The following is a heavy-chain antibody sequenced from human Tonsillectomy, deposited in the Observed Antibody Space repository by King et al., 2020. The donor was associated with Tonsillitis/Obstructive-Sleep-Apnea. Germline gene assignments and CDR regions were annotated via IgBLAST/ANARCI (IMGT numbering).Heavy chain of an antibody. CDR2: RKQDGSEK. CDR1: GFTFSSYW. Sequence: VQLVESGGGLVQPGGSLRLSCAASGFTFSSYWMSWVRQAPGKGLEWVANRKQDGSEKYYVDSVKGRFTISRDNAKNSLYLQMNSLRAEDTAVYYCRSEGGYYFAFWGQGTLVTVSS. D-gene: IGHD3-16*01. J-gene: IGHJ4*02. V-gene: IGHV3-7*01. CDR3: RSEGGYYFAF.